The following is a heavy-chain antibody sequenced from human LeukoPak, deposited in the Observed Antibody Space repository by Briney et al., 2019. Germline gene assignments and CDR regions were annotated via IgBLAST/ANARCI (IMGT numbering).Heavy chain of an antibody. Sequence: SETLSLTCTVSGGSISSSSYYWGWIRQPPGKGLEWIANFYYSRNTYYNPSLKSRVTISVDTSKNQFSLKLSSVTAADTAVYYCASDSSSSNFDYWGQGTLVTVSS. CDR3: ASDSSSSNFDY. J-gene: IGHJ4*02. CDR1: GGSISSSSYY. CDR2: FYYSRNT. V-gene: IGHV4-39*07. D-gene: IGHD6-6*01.